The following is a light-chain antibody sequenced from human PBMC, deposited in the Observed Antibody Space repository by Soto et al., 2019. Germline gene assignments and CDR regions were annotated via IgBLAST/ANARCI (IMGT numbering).Light chain of an antibody. CDR2: SND. CDR3: AAWDDSLSGPL. V-gene: IGLV1-47*01. J-gene: IGLJ2*01. Sequence: QSVLTQSPSASGTPGQRVIISCSGTSSNIGTNYVYWYQQLPGTAPKVLIYSNDKRPSGVPNRFYGSKSGTSASLAISGLRSEDEADYYCAAWDDSLSGPLFGGGTKLTVL. CDR1: SSNIGTNY.